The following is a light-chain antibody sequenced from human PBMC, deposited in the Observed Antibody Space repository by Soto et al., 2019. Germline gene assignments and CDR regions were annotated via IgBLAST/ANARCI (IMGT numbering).Light chain of an antibody. CDR1: QSVSSK. V-gene: IGKV3-20*01. CDR3: QQYGSSPWT. J-gene: IGKJ1*01. CDR2: GAS. Sequence: EVVITQSPATVSVSPGEGATLSCRASQSVSSKLAWYQQKPGQAPRLLIYGASTRAAGIPDRFSGSGSGTDFTLTITRLEPEDSAVYYCQQYGSSPWTFGQGTKVDIK.